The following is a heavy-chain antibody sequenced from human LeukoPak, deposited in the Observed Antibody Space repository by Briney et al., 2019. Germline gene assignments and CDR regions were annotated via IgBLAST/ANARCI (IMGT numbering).Heavy chain of an antibody. Sequence: DSVKVSCKASGYTFTGYDMHWVRQAPGQGLEWMGWINPNSGGTNYAQKFQGRVTMTRDTSISTAYMELSRLRSDDTAVYYCARDGRAARLGDYWGQGTLVTVSS. CDR3: ARDGRAARLGDY. CDR2: INPNSGGT. D-gene: IGHD6-6*01. CDR1: GYTFTGYD. V-gene: IGHV1-2*02. J-gene: IGHJ4*02.